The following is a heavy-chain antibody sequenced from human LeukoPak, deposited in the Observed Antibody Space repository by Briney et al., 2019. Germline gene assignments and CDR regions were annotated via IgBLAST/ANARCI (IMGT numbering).Heavy chain of an antibody. J-gene: IGHJ4*02. V-gene: IGHV3-33*01. CDR3: ARPSGYDPLTEFDY. CDR2: IWYDGSNK. Sequence: GGSLRLSCAAYGVTFSSYGMHWVRQAPGKGLERVAVIWYDGSNKYYADSVKGRFTISRDNSKNTLYLQMNSLRAADTAVYYCARPSGYDPLTEFDYSGQGTLVTVSS. D-gene: IGHD5-12*01. CDR1: GVTFSSYG.